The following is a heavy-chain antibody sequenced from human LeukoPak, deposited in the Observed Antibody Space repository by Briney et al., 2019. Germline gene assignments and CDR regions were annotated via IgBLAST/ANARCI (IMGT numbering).Heavy chain of an antibody. D-gene: IGHD1-26*01. J-gene: IGHJ4*02. Sequence: GGSLRLSCTVPGFTLSSYEMTWFRQAPGKGLEWVSSIGYGGSDTHYADSVKGRFTVSRDNSKNTLYLQMNSLRAEDTAVYYCARDKVGATTFDYWGQGTLVTVSS. CDR1: GFTLSSYE. CDR3: ARDKVGATTFDY. CDR2: IGYGGSDT. V-gene: IGHV3-23*01.